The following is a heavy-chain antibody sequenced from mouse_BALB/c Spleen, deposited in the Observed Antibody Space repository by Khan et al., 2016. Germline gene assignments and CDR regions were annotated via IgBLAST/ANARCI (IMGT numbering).Heavy chain of an antibody. CDR3: ARRAFGTPAWFFY. D-gene: IGHD3-1*01. CDR2: INPDSSTI. V-gene: IGHV4-1*02. J-gene: IGHJ3*01. Sequence: EVQLVETGGGLVQPGGSLKLSCAASGFDFSRYWMSWVRQAPGKGLEWIGEINPDSSTINYTPSLKDKFIISRDNAKYTLYLQMSQVRSEETALYYWARRAFGTPAWFFYWGHGTLVTVSA. CDR1: GFDFSRYW.